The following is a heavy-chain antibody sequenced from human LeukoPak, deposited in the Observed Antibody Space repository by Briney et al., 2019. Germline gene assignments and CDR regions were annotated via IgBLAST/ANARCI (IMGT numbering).Heavy chain of an antibody. V-gene: IGHV3-48*03. CDR2: INDNGRPI. Sequence: GGSLRLSCVASGFTFRTSEMYRVRQAPGKGLEWISYINDNGRPIYYADSVKGRFTISRDNAKNSLYLQMNSLRVEDTAVYYCAKDSGGWSLSWGLGTLVTVSS. CDR1: GFTFRTSE. D-gene: IGHD6-19*01. CDR3: AKDSGGWSLS. J-gene: IGHJ5*02.